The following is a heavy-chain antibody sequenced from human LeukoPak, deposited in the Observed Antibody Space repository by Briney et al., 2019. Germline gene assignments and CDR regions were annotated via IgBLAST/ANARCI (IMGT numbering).Heavy chain of an antibody. D-gene: IGHD3-9*01. J-gene: IGHJ4*02. CDR1: GGSISSSSYY. CDR2: IYYSGST. CDR3: ARGHPGSQIYDILTGYSSTRYYFDY. Sequence: SETLSLTCTVSGGSISSSSYYWGWIRQPPGKGLEWIGSIYYSGSTNYNPSLKSRVTISVDTSKNQFSLKLSSVTAADTAVYYCARGHPGSQIYDILTGYSSTRYYFDYWGQGTLVTVSS. V-gene: IGHV4-39*07.